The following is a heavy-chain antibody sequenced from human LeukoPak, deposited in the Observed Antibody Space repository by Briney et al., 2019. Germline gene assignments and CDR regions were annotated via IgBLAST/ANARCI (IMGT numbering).Heavy chain of an antibody. CDR3: ARTPSSLLLFDY. CDR1: GGSISSYY. CDR2: IYYSGST. Sequence: SETLSLTCTVSGGSISSYYWSWIRQPPGKGLEWIGYIYYSGSTNYNLSLKSRVTISVDTSKNQFSLKLSSVTAADTAVYYCARTPSSLLLFDYWGQGTLVTVSS. D-gene: IGHD2/OR15-2a*01. V-gene: IGHV4-59*01. J-gene: IGHJ4*02.